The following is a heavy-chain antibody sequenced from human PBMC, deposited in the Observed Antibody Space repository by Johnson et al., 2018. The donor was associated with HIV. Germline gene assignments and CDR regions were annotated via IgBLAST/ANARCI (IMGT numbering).Heavy chain of an antibody. CDR1: GFTFSNYG. V-gene: IGHV3-30*02. CDR3: TRAWEGYETLTGYYDAFDI. CDR2: IGNDGSNK. D-gene: IGHD3-9*01. Sequence: QEQLVESGGGVVQPGESLRLSCKTSGFTFSNYGMHWVRQAPGKGLEWVAFIGNDGSNKYYADSVKGRFTISRDNAKNSLYLQMNSLRAEDTAVYYCTRAWEGYETLTGYYDAFDIWGPGTMVTVSS. J-gene: IGHJ3*02.